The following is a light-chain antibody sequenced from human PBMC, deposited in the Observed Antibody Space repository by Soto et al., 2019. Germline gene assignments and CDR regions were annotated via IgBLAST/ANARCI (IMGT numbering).Light chain of an antibody. Sequence: QSVLTQPPSASGSPGQSVTISCTGTSSDVGGYNYVSWYQHHPGKAPKLMIYEVTKRPSGVPDRFSGSKSGNTASLTVSGLQAEDEADYYCSSYAGGNSVLFGGGTKLTVL. J-gene: IGLJ2*01. CDR2: EVT. CDR3: SSYAGGNSVL. V-gene: IGLV2-8*01. CDR1: SSDVGGYNY.